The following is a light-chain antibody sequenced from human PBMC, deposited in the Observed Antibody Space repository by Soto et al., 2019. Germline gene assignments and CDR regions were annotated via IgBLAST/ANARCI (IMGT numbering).Light chain of an antibody. J-gene: IGKJ5*01. CDR1: QSISSW. CDR2: EAS. CDR3: QHANSFPIT. V-gene: IGKV1-12*01. Sequence: DIHMTQSPSTLSASVGDRVTITCRAIQSISSWLAWYQQKPGKAPKLLIYEASSLQSGVPSRIRGSGSGTDFTLTISSLQPEDFETYYCQHANSFPITFGQGTRLEIK.